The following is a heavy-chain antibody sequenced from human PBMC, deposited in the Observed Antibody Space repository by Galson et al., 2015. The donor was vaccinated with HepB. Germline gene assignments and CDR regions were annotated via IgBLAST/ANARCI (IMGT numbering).Heavy chain of an antibody. CDR1: GFSFSNFA. CDR3: ARGPSTWYHPQNYFDY. J-gene: IGHJ4*02. D-gene: IGHD6-13*01. CDR2: ISDDGSNE. Sequence: SLRLGCAASGFSFSNFAFHWVRQAPGKGREWVAVISDDGSNESYADSGKGRFTISRDNSKNTLNLQLNSLRAEDTAVYYCARGPSTWYHPQNYFDYWGQGTPVTVSS. V-gene: IGHV3-30*04.